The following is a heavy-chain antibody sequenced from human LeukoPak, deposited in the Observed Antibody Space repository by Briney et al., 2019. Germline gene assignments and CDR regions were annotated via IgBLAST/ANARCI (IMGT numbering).Heavy chain of an antibody. CDR2: IRSKTDGGTA. CDR3: STWTDLYDY. V-gene: IGHV3-15*01. CDR1: GLSFSSLW. D-gene: IGHD3/OR15-3a*01. Sequence: GGSLRLSCVASGLSFSSLWMSWVRQAPGKGLDWVGRIRSKTDGGTADHAASVRDRFTISRDDSRNMLYLQMNSLKTEDTAVYYCSTWTDLYDYWGQGTLVTVSS. J-gene: IGHJ4*02.